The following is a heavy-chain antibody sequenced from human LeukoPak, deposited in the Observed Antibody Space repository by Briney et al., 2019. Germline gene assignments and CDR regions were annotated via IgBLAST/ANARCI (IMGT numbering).Heavy chain of an antibody. CDR3: ARGGGSSRYYFDY. V-gene: IGHV4-39*07. D-gene: IGHD6-13*01. Sequence: SETLSLTCTVSFGSISSDSHYWGWIRQPPGNRLEWIASIYYGGTTQYNPSLKSRVTISVDKSKNQFSLKLSSVTAADTAVYYCARGGGSSRYYFDYWGQGTLVTVSS. CDR1: FGSISSDSHY. J-gene: IGHJ4*02. CDR2: IYYGGTT.